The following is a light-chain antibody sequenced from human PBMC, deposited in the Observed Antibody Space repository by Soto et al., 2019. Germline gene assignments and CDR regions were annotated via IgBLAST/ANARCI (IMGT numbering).Light chain of an antibody. V-gene: IGKV3-20*01. CDR2: AAS. J-gene: IGKJ3*01. Sequence: EIVLTQSPATLSVSPGERANFSCRPSQSVTVNSLAWYQQKPGQAPRLLIYAASTRAAAVPDRFTGSGSGTDFALTISRLEPEDFGVYYCQQYGDSPLTSGPGTKVDIK. CDR3: QQYGDSPLT. CDR1: QSVTVNS.